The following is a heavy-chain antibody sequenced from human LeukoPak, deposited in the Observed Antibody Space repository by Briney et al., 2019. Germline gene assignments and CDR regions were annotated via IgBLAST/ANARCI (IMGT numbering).Heavy chain of an antibody. Sequence: SETLSLTCTVSGGSISSSSYYWGWIRQLPGKGLEWIGEINHSGSTTNYNPSLKSRVTISVDTSKNQFSLQLKSVTAADTAVYYCVSIQLRTSWFDPWGQGTLVTVSS. V-gene: IGHV4-39*07. CDR2: INHSGSTT. CDR1: GGSISSSSYY. J-gene: IGHJ5*02. D-gene: IGHD1-1*01. CDR3: VSIQLRTSWFDP.